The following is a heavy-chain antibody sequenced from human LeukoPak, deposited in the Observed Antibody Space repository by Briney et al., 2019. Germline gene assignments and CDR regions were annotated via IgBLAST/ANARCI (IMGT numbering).Heavy chain of an antibody. CDR1: GYTFTSYD. J-gene: IGHJ4*02. V-gene: IGHV1-8*02. Sequence: ASVKVSCKASGYTFTSYDINWVRQATGQGLEWMGWMNPNSGNTGYAQKFQGRVTMTEDTSTDTAYMELRSLRSDDTAVYYCAREGPLGLWFGEPPTPFDYWGQGTLVTVSS. CDR3: AREGPLGLWFGEPPTPFDY. D-gene: IGHD3-10*01. CDR2: MNPNSGNT.